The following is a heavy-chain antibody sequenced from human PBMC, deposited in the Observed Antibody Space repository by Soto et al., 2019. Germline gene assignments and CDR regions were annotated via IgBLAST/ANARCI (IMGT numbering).Heavy chain of an antibody. J-gene: IGHJ6*02. CDR1: GLSFSSYG. V-gene: IGHV3-30*18. CDR2: ISYDGKRK. D-gene: IGHD6-13*01. CDR3: AKDIGSSSWYENYSYGMDV. Sequence: GGSLRLSCAASGLSFSSYGMHWVRQAPGKGLEWVAVISYDGKRKYYADSVKGRFTISRDNSKNTLYLEMNSLGAEDTAVYYCAKDIGSSSWYENYSYGMDVWGQGTAVTVSS.